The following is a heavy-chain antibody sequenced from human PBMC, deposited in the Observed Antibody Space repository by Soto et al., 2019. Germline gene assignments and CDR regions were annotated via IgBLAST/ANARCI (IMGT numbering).Heavy chain of an antibody. CDR3: ARDGEYQLLYWFDP. CDR1: GFTFSSYW. V-gene: IGHV3-7*01. D-gene: IGHD2-2*01. Sequence: EVQLVESGGGLVQPGGSLRLSCAASGFTFSSYWMSWVRQAPGKGLEWVANIKQDGSEKYYVDSVKGRFTISRDNAKNSLYLQMNSLRAEDTAVYYCARDGEYQLLYWFDPWGQGTLVTVSS. CDR2: IKQDGSEK. J-gene: IGHJ5*02.